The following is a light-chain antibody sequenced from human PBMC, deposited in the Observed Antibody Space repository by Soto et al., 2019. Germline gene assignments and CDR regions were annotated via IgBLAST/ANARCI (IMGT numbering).Light chain of an antibody. CDR1: SSDVGSYNY. CDR2: EVS. V-gene: IGLV2-14*01. Sequence: QSALTQPASVSGSPGQSITISCTGTSSDVGSYNYVSWYQQHPGKAPQLMIYEVSDRPSGVSIRFSGSKSGNTASLTISGLQAEDEADYYCSSYATSSTLVFGGGTKVTVL. CDR3: SSYATSSTLV. J-gene: IGLJ3*02.